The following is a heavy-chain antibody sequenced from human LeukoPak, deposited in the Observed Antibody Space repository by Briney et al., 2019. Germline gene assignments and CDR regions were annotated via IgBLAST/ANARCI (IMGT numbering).Heavy chain of an antibody. J-gene: IGHJ2*01. V-gene: IGHV3-7*01. CDR3: ARFLKTGYWAQYYYFDL. CDR1: GFTFSSYW. D-gene: IGHD3-9*01. Sequence: PGGSLRLSCAASGFTFSSYWMSWVRQAPGKGLEWVGNIKQDGSEKYYADSVKGRFTISRDNAKNELYLQMNSLRAEDTAVYYCARFLKTGYWAQYYYFDLWGRGTLVTVSS. CDR2: IKQDGSEK.